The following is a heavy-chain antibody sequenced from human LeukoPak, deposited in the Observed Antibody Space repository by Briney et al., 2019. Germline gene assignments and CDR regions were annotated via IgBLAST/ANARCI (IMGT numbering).Heavy chain of an antibody. V-gene: IGHV4-4*07. CDR3: ARDRQWLAYWYFDL. J-gene: IGHJ2*01. D-gene: IGHD6-19*01. CDR2: IYTSGST. Sequence: SETLSLTCTVSGGSISSYYWSWVRQPAGKGLEWIGRIYTSGSTNYNPSLTSRVTMSVDTSKNQFSLKLSSVTPADTAVYYCARDRQWLAYWYFDLWGRGTLVTVSS. CDR1: GGSISSYY.